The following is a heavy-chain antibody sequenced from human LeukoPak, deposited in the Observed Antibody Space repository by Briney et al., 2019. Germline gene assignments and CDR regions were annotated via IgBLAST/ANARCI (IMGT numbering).Heavy chain of an antibody. V-gene: IGHV1-18*01. D-gene: IGHD2-21*02. CDR3: ARNPGCGGDCYSGYYYGMDV. CDR2: VSTYNDKK. J-gene: IGHJ6*02. Sequence: ASVKVSCKTSGYRFTSYGISWVRQAPGQGLEWMGWVSTYNDKKDYAQKFQGRVIMTTDTSTTTAYMELGSLRSDDTAVYYCARNPGCGGDCYSGYYYGMDVWGQGTTVTVSS. CDR1: GYRFTSYG.